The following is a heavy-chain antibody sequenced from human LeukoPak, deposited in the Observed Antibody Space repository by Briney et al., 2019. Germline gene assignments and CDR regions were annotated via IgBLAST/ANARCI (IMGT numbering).Heavy chain of an antibody. J-gene: IGHJ3*02. V-gene: IGHV4-39*01. CDR1: GGSISCSSYY. Sequence: SETLSLTCTVSGGSISCSSYYWGWIRQPPGKGLEWIGSIYYSGSTYYNPSLKSRVTISVDTSKNQFSLKLSSVTAADTVVYYCASPAPYSSNWHAFDIWGQGTMVTVSS. CDR3: ASPAPYSSNWHAFDI. D-gene: IGHD6-13*01. CDR2: IYYSGST.